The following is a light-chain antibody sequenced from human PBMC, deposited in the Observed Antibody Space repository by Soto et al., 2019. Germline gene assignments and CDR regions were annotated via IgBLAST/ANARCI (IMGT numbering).Light chain of an antibody. V-gene: IGLV2-14*01. CDR3: SSYTTSSTYV. J-gene: IGLJ1*01. Sequence: QSALTQPASGSGCPGQSITISCTGTSSDVGSYNYVSWYQQHPGKAPKVMIYDVSNRPSGVSYRFSGSKSGNTASLTISGLQAEDEADYYCSSYTTSSTYVFGTGTKLTVL. CDR1: SSDVGSYNY. CDR2: DVS.